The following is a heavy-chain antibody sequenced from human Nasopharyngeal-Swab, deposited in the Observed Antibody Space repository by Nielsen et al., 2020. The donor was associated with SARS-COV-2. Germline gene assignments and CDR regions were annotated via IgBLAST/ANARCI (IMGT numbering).Heavy chain of an antibody. Sequence: VRQAPGKGLEWVAVLWYDGGNKYYADSVKGRFTISRDNSKNTLYLQMNSLRAEDTAVYYCARDPKYYYGSGSLTDYYYYYYMDVWGKGTTVTVSS. CDR3: ARDPKYYYGSGSLTDYYYYYYMDV. V-gene: IGHV3-33*01. J-gene: IGHJ6*03. CDR2: LWYDGGNK. D-gene: IGHD3-10*01.